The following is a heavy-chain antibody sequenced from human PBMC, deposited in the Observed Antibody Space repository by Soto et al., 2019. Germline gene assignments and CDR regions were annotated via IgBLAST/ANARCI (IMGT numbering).Heavy chain of an antibody. Sequence: QVQLVQSGAEVKKPGASVTVSCKASGYTFRAYPIYWVRQAPGQRLDCMGWIIASNGNTRYSEKFEGRVTFTRDTSSTTAYMELSSLRSEDTAGDFCARDTALTLVTTLDYWGQG. CDR3: ARDTALTLVTTLDY. V-gene: IGHV1-3*01. D-gene: IGHD4-17*01. CDR2: IIASNGNT. J-gene: IGHJ4*02. CDR1: GYTFRAYP.